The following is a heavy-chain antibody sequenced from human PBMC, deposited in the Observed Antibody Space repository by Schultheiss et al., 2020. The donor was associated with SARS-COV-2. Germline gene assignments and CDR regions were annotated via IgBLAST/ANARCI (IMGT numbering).Heavy chain of an antibody. CDR2: IYYSGST. V-gene: IGHV4-59*06. CDR1: GGSISSYY. J-gene: IGHJ6*02. CDR3: ARETRSEYYYYGMDV. D-gene: IGHD1-14*01. Sequence: SETLSLTCTVSGGSISSYYWSWIRQHPGKGLEWIGYIYYSGSTYYNPSLKSRVTISVDTSKNQFSLKLSSVTAADTAVYYCARETRSEYYYYGMDVWGQGTTVTVSS.